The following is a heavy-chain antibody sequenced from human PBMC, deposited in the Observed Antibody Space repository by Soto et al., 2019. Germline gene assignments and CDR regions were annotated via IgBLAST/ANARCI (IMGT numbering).Heavy chain of an antibody. CDR3: ARVLPGPAVAVDY. CDR1: GGPFSRYT. CDR2: IIPILGIA. J-gene: IGHJ4*02. Sequence: SGNGSCQGPGGPFSRYTISWGRQAPGQGLEWMGRIIPILGIANYAQKFQGRVTITADKATSTAYMELSSLISEDSAVYYCARVLPGPAVAVDYWGQGTLVTVSS. V-gene: IGHV1-69*02. D-gene: IGHD6-19*01.